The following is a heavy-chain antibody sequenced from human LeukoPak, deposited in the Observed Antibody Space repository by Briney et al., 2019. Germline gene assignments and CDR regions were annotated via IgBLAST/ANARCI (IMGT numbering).Heavy chain of an antibody. CDR2: IYYSGST. D-gene: IGHD2-15*01. V-gene: IGHV4-59*01. J-gene: IGHJ4*02. CDR3: ARGVADRTLDY. CDR1: GGSISSYY. Sequence: SETLSLTCTVSGGSISSYYWSWIRQPPGKGLEWIGYIYYSGSTNYNPSLKSRVTISVDTSKNQFSLKLSSVTAADTAVYYCARGVADRTLDYWGQGTLVTVSS.